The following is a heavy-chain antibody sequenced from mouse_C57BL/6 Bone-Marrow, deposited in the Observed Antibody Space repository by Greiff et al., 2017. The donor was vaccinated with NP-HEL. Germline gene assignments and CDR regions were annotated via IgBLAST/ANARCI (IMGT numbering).Heavy chain of an antibody. CDR2: ISDGGSYT. D-gene: IGHD6-1*01. V-gene: IGHV5-4*01. CDR3: ARDPSYAMDY. J-gene: IGHJ4*01. CDR1: GFTFSSYA. Sequence: EVQRVESGGGLVKPGGSLKLSCAASGFTFSSYAMSWVRQTPEKRLEWVATISDGGSYTYYPDNVKGRFTISRDNAKNNLYLQMSHLKSEDTAMYYCARDPSYAMDYWGQGTSVTVSS.